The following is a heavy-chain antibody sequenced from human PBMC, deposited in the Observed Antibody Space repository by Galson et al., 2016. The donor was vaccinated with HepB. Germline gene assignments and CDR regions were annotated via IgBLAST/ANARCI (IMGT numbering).Heavy chain of an antibody. J-gene: IGHJ4*02. CDR2: IFPGGGA. Sequence: SLRLSCAASGVSGTYMRWVRRAPGKGLEWLSVIFPGGGAYYADSVRGRFTTSRDDSWDTVYLQMRSLRPEDTAVYYCARGHYGAFLGQGKLVTVSS. CDR3: ARGHYGAF. CDR1: GVSGTY. V-gene: IGHV3-53*01.